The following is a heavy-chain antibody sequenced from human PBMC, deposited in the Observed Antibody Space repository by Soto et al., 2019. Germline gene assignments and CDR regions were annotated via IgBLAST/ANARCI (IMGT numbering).Heavy chain of an antibody. CDR1: GGTFSSYA. CDR2: IIPVFGTA. D-gene: IGHD4-4*01. Sequence: QVQLVQSGAEVKKPGSSGKVSCTSSGGTFSSYAYSWVRQAPGQGLEWMGGIIPVFGTATYAQNFQGRLTITADESTRTAYMELSSLRSEDTAVYYCVRSHSVLGYFYYGMDVWGQGTTVTVSS. V-gene: IGHV1-69*01. J-gene: IGHJ6*02. CDR3: VRSHSVLGYFYYGMDV.